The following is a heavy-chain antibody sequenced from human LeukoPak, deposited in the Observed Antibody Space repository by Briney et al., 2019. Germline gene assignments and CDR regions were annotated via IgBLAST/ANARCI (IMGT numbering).Heavy chain of an antibody. CDR1: GFTFSSYA. Sequence: GGSLRLSCAASGFTFSSYAMHWVRQAPGKGLEWVAVISYDGSNKYYADSVKGRFTISRDNAKNSLYLQMNSLRAEDTAVYYCARAGYYDSSGSPSGFDYWGQGTLVTVSS. CDR2: ISYDGSNK. D-gene: IGHD3-22*01. CDR3: ARAGYYDSSGSPSGFDY. J-gene: IGHJ4*02. V-gene: IGHV3-30-3*01.